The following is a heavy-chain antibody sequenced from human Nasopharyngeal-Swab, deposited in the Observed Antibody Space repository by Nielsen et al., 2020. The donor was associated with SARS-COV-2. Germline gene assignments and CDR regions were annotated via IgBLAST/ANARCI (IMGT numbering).Heavy chain of an antibody. J-gene: IGHJ4*02. CDR3: AREGGLAVAGVYYFDY. D-gene: IGHD6-19*01. Sequence: GESLKISCAASGFIFSDYYMSWIRQAPGKGLEWVSYISSSGGTIYYADSVKGRFTISRDNAQKSLYLQMNSLRAEDTAVYYCAREGGLAVAGVYYFDYWGQGTLVTVSS. CDR2: ISSSGGTI. CDR1: GFIFSDYY. V-gene: IGHV3-11*01.